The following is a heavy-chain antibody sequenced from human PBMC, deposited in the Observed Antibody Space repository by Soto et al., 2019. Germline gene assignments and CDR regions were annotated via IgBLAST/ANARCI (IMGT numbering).Heavy chain of an antibody. J-gene: IGHJ5*02. V-gene: IGHV1-8*01. CDR3: ARAVTLLWFGENNWFDP. CDR1: GYTFTSYD. D-gene: IGHD3-10*01. Sequence: ASVKVSCKASGYTFTSYDINWVRQATGQGLEWMGWMNPNSGNTGYAQKFQGRVTMTRNTSIGTAYMELSSLRSEDTAVYYCARAVTLLWFGENNWFDPWGQGTLVTVSS. CDR2: MNPNSGNT.